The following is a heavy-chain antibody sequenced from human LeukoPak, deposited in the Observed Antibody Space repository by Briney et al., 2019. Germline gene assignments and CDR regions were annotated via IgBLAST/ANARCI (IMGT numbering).Heavy chain of an antibody. J-gene: IGHJ6*02. CDR3: ARSYSNHLFGMDV. CDR2: LYSGGNS. Sequence: PGGSLRLSCAASGVTVSSYYMTWVRQAPGKGLEWVSVLYSGGNSYYADSVKGRVAISRDNSKNTVFLQMHSVRAEDTAVYYCARSYSNHLFGMDVWGQGTTVTVSS. D-gene: IGHD4-11*01. CDR1: GVTVSSYY. V-gene: IGHV3-66*01.